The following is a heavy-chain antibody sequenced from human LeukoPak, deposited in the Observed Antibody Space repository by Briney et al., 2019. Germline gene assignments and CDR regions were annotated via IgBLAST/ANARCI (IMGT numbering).Heavy chain of an antibody. J-gene: IGHJ6*02. V-gene: IGHV4-59*01. Sequence: SETLSLTCTVSGGSISSYYWSWIRQPPGKGLEWIGYIYYSGSTNYNPSLKSRVTISADTSKNQFSLKLSSVTAADTAVYYCAKGGSPTYYYYGMDVWGQGTTVTVSS. CDR1: GGSISSYY. CDR3: AKGGSPTYYYYGMDV. D-gene: IGHD2-15*01. CDR2: IYYSGST.